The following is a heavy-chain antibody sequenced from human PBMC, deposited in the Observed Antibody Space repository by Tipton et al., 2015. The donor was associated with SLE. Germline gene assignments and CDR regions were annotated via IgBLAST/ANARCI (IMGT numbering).Heavy chain of an antibody. CDR2: VSYGGGT. D-gene: IGHD2-15*01. CDR3: AGQRDLVVVTSYLEY. CDR1: GGSISNNP. V-gene: IGHV4-59*08. Sequence: TLSLTCSVSGGSISNNPWMWIRLPPGTGLEWIGYVSYGGGTNYNPSLKSRVTISVDTTKNQFSLRLSSVTAADTAEYYCAGQRDLVVVTSYLEYWGQGNLVTVST. J-gene: IGHJ4*02.